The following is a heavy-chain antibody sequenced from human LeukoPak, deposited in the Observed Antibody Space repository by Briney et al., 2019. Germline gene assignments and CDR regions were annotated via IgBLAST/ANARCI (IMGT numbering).Heavy chain of an antibody. CDR2: IMPLFGTA. CDR3: ARDTYYDSSGYYDPPRAFDI. J-gene: IGHJ3*02. CDR1: GGTFSNSA. D-gene: IGHD3-22*01. Sequence: SVKVSCKTSGGTFSNSAISWVRQAPGQGLEWLGGIMPLFGTAGYAQKFQGRVTITKDESTRTVYLELTSLTSDDTAVYYCARDTYYDSSGYYDPPRAFDIWGQGTMVTVSS. V-gene: IGHV1-69*05.